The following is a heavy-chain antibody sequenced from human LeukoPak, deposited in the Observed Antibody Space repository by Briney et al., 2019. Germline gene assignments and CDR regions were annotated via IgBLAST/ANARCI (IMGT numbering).Heavy chain of an antibody. J-gene: IGHJ3*02. V-gene: IGHV3-23*01. CDR3: AKEGMYNSDWNAFDI. CDR2: LSGSGGST. CDR1: GFTFSGYA. Sequence: PGGSLRLSCSASGFTFSGYAMSWVRQAPGKGLDWVSGLSGSGGSTYYADSVEGRFTISRDNSKNTLYLEMNSLRAEDTALYYCAKEGMYNSDWNAFDIWGQGTMVTVSS. D-gene: IGHD6-19*01.